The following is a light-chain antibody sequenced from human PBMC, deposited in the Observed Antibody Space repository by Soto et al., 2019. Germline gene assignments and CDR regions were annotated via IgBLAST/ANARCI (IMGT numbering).Light chain of an antibody. Sequence: NFMLTQPHSVSASPGKTVIISCTRSSGSIASNYVQWYQQRPGSSPTTVIYEDNQRPSGVPDRFSGSINSSSNSASLTISGLETEDGADYYCQSYDATNQVFGGGTKLTVL. J-gene: IGLJ3*02. CDR1: SGSIASNY. V-gene: IGLV6-57*01. CDR2: EDN. CDR3: QSYDATNQV.